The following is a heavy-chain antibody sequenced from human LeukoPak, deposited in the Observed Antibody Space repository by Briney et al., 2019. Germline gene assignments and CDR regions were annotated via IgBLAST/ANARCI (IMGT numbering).Heavy chain of an antibody. Sequence: GASVKVSRKASGYTFTSYDINWVRQATGQGLEWMGWMNPNTGNTGYAQKFQGRVTITRNTSISTVYMELSSLRSEDTAVYYCARGRNYYDSSRYYYEGDAFDIWGQGTMVTVSS. CDR2: MNPNTGNT. CDR1: GYTFTSYD. CDR3: ARGRNYYDSSRYYYEGDAFDI. V-gene: IGHV1-8*03. J-gene: IGHJ3*02. D-gene: IGHD3-22*01.